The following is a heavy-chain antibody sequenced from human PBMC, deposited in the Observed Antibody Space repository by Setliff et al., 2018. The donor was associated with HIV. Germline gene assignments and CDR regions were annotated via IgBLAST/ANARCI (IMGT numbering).Heavy chain of an antibody. Sequence: ASVKVSCKPSGYTFTNYDFNWVRQAPGQGLEWMGWISTYNGNTNYAQKVQGRVTMTTDTPTSTAYMELRSLRSDDTAVYYCARGVTVIVVVPDYWGQGTLVTVSS. CDR3: ARGVTVIVVVPDY. V-gene: IGHV1-18*01. CDR2: ISTYNGNT. D-gene: IGHD3-22*01. CDR1: GYTFTNYD. J-gene: IGHJ4*02.